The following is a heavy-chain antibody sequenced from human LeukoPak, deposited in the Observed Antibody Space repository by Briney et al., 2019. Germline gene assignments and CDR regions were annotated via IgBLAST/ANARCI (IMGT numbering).Heavy chain of an antibody. J-gene: IGHJ4*02. CDR3: ARRASYYDFWSGYYT. V-gene: IGHV4-30-4*01. D-gene: IGHD3-3*01. Sequence: SETLSLTCTVSGGSISSGDYYWSWIRQPPGKGLEWIGYIYYSGSTYYNPSLKSRVTISVDTSKNQFSLKLSSVTAADTAVYYCARRASYYDFWSGYYTWGQGTLVTASS. CDR1: GGSISSGDYY. CDR2: IYYSGST.